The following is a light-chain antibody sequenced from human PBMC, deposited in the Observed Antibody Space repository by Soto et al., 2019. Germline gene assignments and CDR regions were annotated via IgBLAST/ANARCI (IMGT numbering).Light chain of an antibody. Sequence: DIQMTQSPSTLSASVGDRVTITCRASQRISIWLAWYRQKPGKAPNLLIYKASSLQSGVPSRFSASGSETEFNLTINSLQPDDFATYYCLHYHSFPWTFGQGTKVDIE. V-gene: IGKV1-5*03. CDR1: QRISIW. J-gene: IGKJ1*01. CDR2: KAS. CDR3: LHYHSFPWT.